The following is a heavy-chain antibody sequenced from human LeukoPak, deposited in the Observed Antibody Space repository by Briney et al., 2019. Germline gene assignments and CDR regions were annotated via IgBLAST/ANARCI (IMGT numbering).Heavy chain of an antibody. CDR1: GVSIGTYF. CDR2: IYYSGST. Sequence: PSETLSLTCTVSGVSIGTYFWSWIRQPPGKGLEWIGYIYYSGSTNSNPSLKSRVTISLDTSKNQFSLKLSSVTAADTAVYYCARDLYSGSYLFDYWGQGTLVTVSS. D-gene: IGHD1-26*01. J-gene: IGHJ4*02. CDR3: ARDLYSGSYLFDY. V-gene: IGHV4-59*01.